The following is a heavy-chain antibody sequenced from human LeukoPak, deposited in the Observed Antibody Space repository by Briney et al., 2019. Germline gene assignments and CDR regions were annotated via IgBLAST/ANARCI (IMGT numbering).Heavy chain of an antibody. Sequence: GGSLRLSCAASGITFSDHYMDWVRQAPGKGLEWVGRTRNKGNSYITEYAASVRGRFTISRDDSKNSLYLQMNSLKTEDTAVYYCASQSYYGSGSYRLEALDIWGQGTMVTVSS. CDR1: GITFSDHY. CDR2: TRNKGNSYIT. D-gene: IGHD3-10*01. J-gene: IGHJ3*02. CDR3: ASQSYYGSGSYRLEALDI. V-gene: IGHV3-72*01.